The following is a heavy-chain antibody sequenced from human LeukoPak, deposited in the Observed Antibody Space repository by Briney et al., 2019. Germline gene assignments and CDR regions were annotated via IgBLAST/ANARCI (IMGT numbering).Heavy chain of an antibody. V-gene: IGHV3-53*01. Sequence: GGSLRLSCAASGFTVSSNYMSWVRQAPGKGLEWVSVIYSGGSTYYADSVKGRFTNSRDNSKNTLYLQMNGLRAEDTAVYYCARDSSGWYFDYWGQGTLVTVSS. CDR3: ARDSSGWYFDY. CDR1: GFTVSSNY. D-gene: IGHD6-19*01. CDR2: IYSGGST. J-gene: IGHJ4*02.